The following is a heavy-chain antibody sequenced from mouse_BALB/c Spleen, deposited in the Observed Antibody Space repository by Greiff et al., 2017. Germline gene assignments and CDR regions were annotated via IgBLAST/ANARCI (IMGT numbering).Heavy chain of an antibody. CDR1: GFNIKDTY. Sequence: VQLQQSGAELVKPGASVKLSCSASGFNIKDTYMHWVKQRPEQGLEWIGRIDPANGNTKYDPKFQGKATITADTSSNTAYLQLSSLTSEDTAVYYCAREAYYGSFAYWGQGTLVTVSA. V-gene: IGHV14-3*02. CDR2: IDPANGNT. D-gene: IGHD1-2*01. CDR3: AREAYYGSFAY. J-gene: IGHJ3*01.